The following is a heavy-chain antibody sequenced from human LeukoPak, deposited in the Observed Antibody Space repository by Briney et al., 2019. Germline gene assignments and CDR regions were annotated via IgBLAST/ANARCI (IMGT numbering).Heavy chain of an antibody. D-gene: IGHD6-25*01. Sequence: SVKVSCKASGGTFSSYAISWVRQAPGQGLEWMGGIIPIFGTANYAQKLQGRVTMTTDTSTSTAYMELRSLRSDDTAVYYCAREMSGYFDYWGQGTLVTVSS. V-gene: IGHV1-69*05. J-gene: IGHJ4*02. CDR3: AREMSGYFDY. CDR2: IIPIFGTA. CDR1: GGTFSSYA.